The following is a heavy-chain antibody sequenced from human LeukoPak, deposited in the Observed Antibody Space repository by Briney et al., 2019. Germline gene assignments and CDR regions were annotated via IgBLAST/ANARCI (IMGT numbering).Heavy chain of an antibody. V-gene: IGHV4-61*02. Sequence: SQTLSLTCTVSGDSISSGSYYWSWIRQPAGGGLEWIGRIYTTGSTNYNPSLTSRVTISVDTSKNQFSLKLSSVTAADTAVYYCAREPGQLDYWGQGTLVTVSS. CDR2: IYTTGST. J-gene: IGHJ4*02. D-gene: IGHD1-1*01. CDR1: GDSISSGSYY. CDR3: AREPGQLDY.